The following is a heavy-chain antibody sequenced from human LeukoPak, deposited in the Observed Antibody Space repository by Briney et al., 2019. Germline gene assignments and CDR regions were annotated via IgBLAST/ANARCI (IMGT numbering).Heavy chain of an antibody. CDR1: GFTFSNAW. CDR3: TTRTPRAVYSGYDYEDY. CDR2: IKSKTDGGTT. D-gene: IGHD5-12*01. Sequence: PGGSLRLSXAASGFTFSNAWMSWVRQAPGKGLEWVGRIKSKTDGGTTDYAAPGKGRFTISRDDSKNTLYLQMNSLKTEDTAVYYCTTRTPRAVYSGYDYEDYWGQGTLVTVSS. V-gene: IGHV3-15*01. J-gene: IGHJ4*02.